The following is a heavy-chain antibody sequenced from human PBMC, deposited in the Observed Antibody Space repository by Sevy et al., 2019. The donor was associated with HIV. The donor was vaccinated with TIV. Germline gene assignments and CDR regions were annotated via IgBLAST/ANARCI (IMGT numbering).Heavy chain of an antibody. CDR2: ISGNGATT. J-gene: IGHJ5*02. CDR3: AKDLSGSGGFDP. D-gene: IGHD3-10*01. Sequence: GGSLRLSCAASGFAFSSFAMSWVRQGPGKGLDWVSSISGNGATTYYADSVKGRFTISSDNFKDTLFLQMNSLRAEDTAVYYCAKDLSGSGGFDPWGQGTLVTVSS. V-gene: IGHV3-23*01. CDR1: GFAFSSFA.